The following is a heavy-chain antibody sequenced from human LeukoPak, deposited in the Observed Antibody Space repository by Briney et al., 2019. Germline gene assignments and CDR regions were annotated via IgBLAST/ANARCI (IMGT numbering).Heavy chain of an antibody. J-gene: IGHJ4*02. V-gene: IGHV3-23*01. D-gene: IGHD5-12*01. CDR3: AKRPSGGYGPGHFDY. Sequence: GGSLRLSCAASGFTFSSYDMSWVRQAPGKGLEWVSAISGSGGSTYYADSVKGRFTISRDNSKNTLYLQMNSLRAEDTAVYSCAKRPSGGYGPGHFDYWGQGTLVTVSS. CDR2: ISGSGGST. CDR1: GFTFSSYD.